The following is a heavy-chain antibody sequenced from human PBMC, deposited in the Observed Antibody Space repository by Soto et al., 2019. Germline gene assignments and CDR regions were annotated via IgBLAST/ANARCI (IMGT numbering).Heavy chain of an antibody. Sequence: QVQLVQSGAELKKPGASVKVSCKASGYTFTNYGVSWVRQAPGRGLEWMGWINTYHGNTKYAQKLQGRVTITKDTSTSTAYMELTSLRPDDTAVYYRVRSPGYSASWGYFYYGMKIWGQGTTVIVSS. V-gene: IGHV1-18*01. CDR2: INTYHGNT. CDR1: GYTFTNYG. J-gene: IGHJ6*02. D-gene: IGHD6-13*01. CDR3: VRSPGYSASWGYFYYGMKI.